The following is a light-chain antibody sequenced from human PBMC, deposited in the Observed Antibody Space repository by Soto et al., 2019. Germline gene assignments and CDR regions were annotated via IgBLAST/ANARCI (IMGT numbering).Light chain of an antibody. V-gene: IGKV1-5*01. CDR3: QQYYSYPPIT. CDR1: QNIRNW. Sequence: DIQMTQSPSTLSASVGDSVTITCRASQNIRNWLAWYQQKPGKAPKLLIYAASTLQSGVPSRFSGSGSGTDFTLTISCLQSEDFATYYCQQYYSYPPITFGQGTRLEIK. J-gene: IGKJ5*01. CDR2: AAS.